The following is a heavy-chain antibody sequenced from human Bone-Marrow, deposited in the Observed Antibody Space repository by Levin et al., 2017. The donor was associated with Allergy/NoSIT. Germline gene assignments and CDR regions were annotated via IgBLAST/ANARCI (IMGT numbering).Heavy chain of an antibody. V-gene: IGHV4-39*07. J-gene: IGHJ4*02. D-gene: IGHD5-24*01. Sequence: SETLSLTCTVSGGSISSSSYYWGWIRQPPGKGLEWIGSIYYSGSTYYKPSLKSRVTISVDTSKNQFSLKLSSVTAADTAVYYCASEDNSLVQRTGMATIPLIDYWGQGTLVTVSS. CDR2: IYYSGST. CDR3: ASEDNSLVQRTGMATIPLIDY. CDR1: GGSISSSSYY.